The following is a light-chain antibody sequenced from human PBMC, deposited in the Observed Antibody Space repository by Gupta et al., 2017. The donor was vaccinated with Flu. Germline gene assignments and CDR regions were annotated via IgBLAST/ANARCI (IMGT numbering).Light chain of an antibody. CDR1: QSISSY. CDR3: QQSYSLSRT. V-gene: IGKV1-39*01. Sequence: RSSLSASVGDRVTITCRANQSISSYLNWYQQKPGKAPKLLMYAASSLQSGVPSRFSGSGSGTDFTLTITSLQPEDFATYYCQQSYSLSRTFGQGTKVEIK. J-gene: IGKJ1*01. CDR2: AAS.